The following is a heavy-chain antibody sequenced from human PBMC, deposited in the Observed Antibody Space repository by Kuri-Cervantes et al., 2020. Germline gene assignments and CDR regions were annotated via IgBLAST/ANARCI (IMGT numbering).Heavy chain of an antibody. J-gene: IGHJ4*02. CDR2: IWSDGSKK. Sequence: GESLKISCAASAFTFSNYGMHWVRQAPGKGLEWVAVIWSDGSKKFYADSLKGRFSVSRDNSNNTLYLQMNSLRVEDTAVYYCAREDAAMARGVYHFDHWGQGLLVTVSS. CDR1: AFTFSNYG. D-gene: IGHD5/OR15-5a*01. V-gene: IGHV3-33*01. CDR3: AREDAAMARGVYHFDH.